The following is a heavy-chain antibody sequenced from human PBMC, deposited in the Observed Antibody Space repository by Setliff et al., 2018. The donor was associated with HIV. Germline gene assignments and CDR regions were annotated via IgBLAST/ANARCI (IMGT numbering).Heavy chain of an antibody. CDR3: ASKLYCTNGVCLDAYDI. D-gene: IGHD2-8*01. V-gene: IGHV1-2*06. CDR2: INPNSGGT. Sequence: ASVKVSCKASGYTFTAYYMHWARQAPGQGLEWMGRINPNSGGTNYAQKFQGRVTMTRDTSISTVYMELSRLRSDDTAVYYCASKLYCTNGVCLDAYDIWGQGTMVTVSS. J-gene: IGHJ3*02. CDR1: GYTFTAYY.